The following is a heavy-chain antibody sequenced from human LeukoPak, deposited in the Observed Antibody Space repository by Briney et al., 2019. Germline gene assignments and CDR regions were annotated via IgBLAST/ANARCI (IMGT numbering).Heavy chain of an antibody. Sequence: PSQTLSLTCAVSGYSISSAYYWGCIRQPPGKGLEWSGSIYHSGGTYYNPSLKSRITISVDTSKNQFSMKLSSVTAADTAVYYCARWDSGEWFHDAFDIWGQGTMVTVSS. V-gene: IGHV4-38-2*01. CDR1: GYSISSAYY. J-gene: IGHJ3*02. D-gene: IGHD3-3*01. CDR2: IYHSGGT. CDR3: ARWDSGEWFHDAFDI.